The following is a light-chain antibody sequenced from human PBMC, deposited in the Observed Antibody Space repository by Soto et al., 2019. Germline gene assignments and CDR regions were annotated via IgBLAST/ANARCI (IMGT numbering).Light chain of an antibody. CDR3: QQYDNLLGFT. CDR2: WAS. Sequence: DIVLTQSPDSLAVSLGERATINCKSSQTLLDNSRNKNYLAWYQQKPGQPPKLLLYWASTRESGVPDRFSGSGSGTDFTFTISSLQPEDIATYYCQQYDNLLGFTFGPGTKVDIK. J-gene: IGKJ3*01. V-gene: IGKV4-1*01. CDR1: QTLLDNSRNKNY.